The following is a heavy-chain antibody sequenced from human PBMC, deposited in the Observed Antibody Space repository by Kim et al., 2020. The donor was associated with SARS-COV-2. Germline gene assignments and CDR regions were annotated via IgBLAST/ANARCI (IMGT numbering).Heavy chain of an antibody. D-gene: IGHD6-13*01. CDR1: GFTLSNYW. J-gene: IGHJ5*02. Sequence: GGSLRLSCEASGFTLSNYWMNWVRQGPDKGLVWVSLINSDGSVTHYADSVKGRFTISRDNSKNTLFLQLNSLGVEDTAIYYCVRGSFKQAFDPWCQGTLVTVSS. CDR2: INSDGSVT. V-gene: IGHV3-74*01. CDR3: VRGSFKQAFDP.